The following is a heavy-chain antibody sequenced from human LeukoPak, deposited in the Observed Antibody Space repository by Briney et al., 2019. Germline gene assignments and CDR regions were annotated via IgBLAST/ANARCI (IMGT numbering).Heavy chain of an antibody. D-gene: IGHD3-16*01. CDR3: ARDFRGGYYYYYYGMDV. CDR2: IIPIFGTA. CDR1: GGTFSSYA. V-gene: IGHV1-69*13. J-gene: IGHJ6*02. Sequence: ASVKVSCKASGGTFSSYAISWVRQAPGQGLEWMGGIIPIFGTANYAQKFQGRVTITADESTSTAYMELSSLRSGDTAVYYCARDFRGGYYYYYYGMDVWGQGTTVTVSS.